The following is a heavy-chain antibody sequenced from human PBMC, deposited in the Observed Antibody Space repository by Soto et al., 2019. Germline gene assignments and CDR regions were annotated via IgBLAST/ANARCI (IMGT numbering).Heavy chain of an antibody. D-gene: IGHD2-2*01. CDR1: GGSISSCDYH. Sequence: SLTCTVSGGSISSCDYHWSWLRQHPGKGLEWIGYIYYSGSNHYKPSLKSRVTISVDTSKNQFSLKLSSVTAADTAVYYCARHPLVVPAASYYFDYWGQGNLVNVSS. CDR2: IYYSGSN. CDR3: ARHPLVVPAASYYFDY. J-gene: IGHJ4*02. V-gene: IGHV4-61*08.